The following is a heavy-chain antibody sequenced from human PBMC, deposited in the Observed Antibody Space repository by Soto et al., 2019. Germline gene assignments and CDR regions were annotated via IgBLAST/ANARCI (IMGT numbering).Heavy chain of an antibody. D-gene: IGHD6-19*01. Sequence: QVQLQESGPGLVKPSGTLSLTCAVSGASMTSSHWWSWVRQPPGKGLEWIGEIYHTGSANYKPSLESRVTISVDKSKNRFSLILTSVTAADTATYYCARRTTGSGWYPMFDTWGQGALVIVSS. CDR2: IYHTGSA. V-gene: IGHV4-4*02. CDR3: ARRTTGSGWYPMFDT. CDR1: GASMTSSHW. J-gene: IGHJ5*02.